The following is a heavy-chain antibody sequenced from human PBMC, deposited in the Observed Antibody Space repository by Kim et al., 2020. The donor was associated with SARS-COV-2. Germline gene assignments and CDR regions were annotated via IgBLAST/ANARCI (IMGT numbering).Heavy chain of an antibody. CDR3: ARGKFFEY. J-gene: IGHJ4*02. Sequence: SQTLSLTCAVSGDSVSRYIWTWIRQSLSRGLEWLGRTYYTSKLYNDYAPSLKSRITIKPDTSKNQVSLQLNSVTPEDTAVYFCARGKFFEYWGQGTLVTVSS. V-gene: IGHV6-1*01. CDR1: GDSVSRYI. CDR2: TYYTSKLYN.